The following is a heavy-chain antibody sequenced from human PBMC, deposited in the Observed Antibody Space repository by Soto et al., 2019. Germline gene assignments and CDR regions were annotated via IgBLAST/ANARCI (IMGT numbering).Heavy chain of an antibody. V-gene: IGHV1-18*01. CDR3: ARMGDVPYYYYGMDV. D-gene: IGHD3-16*01. J-gene: IGHJ6*02. CDR1: GYTFSTYG. Sequence: GPVKVSCKASGYTFSTYGISWVRQAPGQGLEWMGWINGYNGNTNYAPKLQGRITMTTDTSTTTAYMELRSLRSDDTAVYYCARMGDVPYYYYGMDVWGQGTTVTVSS. CDR2: INGYNGNT.